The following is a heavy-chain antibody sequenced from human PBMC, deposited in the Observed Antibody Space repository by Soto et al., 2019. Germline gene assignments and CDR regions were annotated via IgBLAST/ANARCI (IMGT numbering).Heavy chain of an antibody. D-gene: IGHD1-1*01. CDR3: AKSVYDWNDGFFDY. CDR2: ISYDGINK. Sequence: QVQLVESGGGVVQPGRSLRLSCAASGFTFSSYGMHWVRQAPGKGLEWVAVISYDGINKHYADSVKGRFTISRDKSKNSLDLQINILRAEDTAVYYCAKSVYDWNDGFFDYWGQGTLVTVSS. CDR1: GFTFSSYG. V-gene: IGHV3-30*18. J-gene: IGHJ4*02.